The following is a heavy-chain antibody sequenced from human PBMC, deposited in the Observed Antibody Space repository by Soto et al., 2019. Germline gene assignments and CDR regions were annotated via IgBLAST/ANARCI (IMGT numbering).Heavy chain of an antibody. J-gene: IGHJ6*03. V-gene: IGHV4-34*01. Sequence: SETLSLTCAVYGGSFSGYYWSWIRQPPGKGLEWIGEINHSGSTNYNPSLKSRVTISVDTSKNQFSLKLSSVTAADTAVYYCARRKDSSALFYYYSYIDVWGKGTTVTVSS. D-gene: IGHD6-25*01. CDR3: ARRKDSSALFYYYSYIDV. CDR2: INHSGST. CDR1: GGSFSGYY.